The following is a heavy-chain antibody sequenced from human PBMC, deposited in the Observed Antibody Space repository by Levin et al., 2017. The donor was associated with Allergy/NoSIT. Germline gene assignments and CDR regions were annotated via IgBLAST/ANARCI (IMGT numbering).Heavy chain of an antibody. CDR2: ISYDGSNK. J-gene: IGHJ3*02. CDR1: GFTFSSYG. D-gene: IGHD3-10*01. CDR3: AKSTHYGSGRLWRPGLDAFDI. Sequence: LSLTCAASGFTFSSYGMHWVRQAPGKGLEWVAVISYDGSNKYYADSVKGRFTISRDNSKNTLYLQMNSLRAEDTAVYYCAKSTHYGSGRLWRPGLDAFDIWGQGTMVTVSS. V-gene: IGHV3-30*18.